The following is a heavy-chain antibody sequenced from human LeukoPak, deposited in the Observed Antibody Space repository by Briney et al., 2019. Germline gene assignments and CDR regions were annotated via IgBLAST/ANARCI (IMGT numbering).Heavy chain of an antibody. CDR1: GFNFSDYY. CDR3: AKDLSEELRFLGAFDL. D-gene: IGHD3-10*01. V-gene: IGHV3-11*04. Sequence: GGSLRLSCAASGFNFSDYYMSWIRQAPGKGLEWVSYISSSGSTIYYADSVKGRFTSSRDNSKNTLYLQMNSLRAEDTAVYYCAKDLSEELRFLGAFDLWGQGTMVTVSS. CDR2: ISSSGSTI. J-gene: IGHJ3*01.